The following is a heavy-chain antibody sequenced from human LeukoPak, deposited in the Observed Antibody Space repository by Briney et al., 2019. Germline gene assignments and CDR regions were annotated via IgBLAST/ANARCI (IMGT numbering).Heavy chain of an antibody. D-gene: IGHD1-26*01. V-gene: IGHV3-48*03. CDR2: ISSSGSTI. CDR3: ARDPYSGGYGDYYYYYMDV. J-gene: IGHJ6*03. Sequence: GGSLRLSCAASGFTFSSYEMNWVRQAPGKGLEWVSYISSSGSTIYYADSVKGRFTISRDNAKNSLYLQINSLRAEDTAVYYCARDPYSGGYGDYYYYYMDVWGKGTTVTISS. CDR1: GFTFSSYE.